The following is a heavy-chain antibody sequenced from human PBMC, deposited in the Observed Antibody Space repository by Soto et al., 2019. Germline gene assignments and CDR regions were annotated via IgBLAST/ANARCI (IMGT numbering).Heavy chain of an antibody. J-gene: IGHJ6*02. CDR2: ISGSGGST. Sequence: EVQLLESGGGLVQPGGSLRLSCAASGFTFSSYAMSWVRQAPGKGLEWVSAISGSGGSTYYAESMKGRFTISRDNSKNTLYLQMNSLRAEDTAVYYCTKQIFPVSYYGMDVWGQGTTVTVSS. V-gene: IGHV3-23*01. D-gene: IGHD3-3*01. CDR1: GFTFSSYA. CDR3: TKQIFPVSYYGMDV.